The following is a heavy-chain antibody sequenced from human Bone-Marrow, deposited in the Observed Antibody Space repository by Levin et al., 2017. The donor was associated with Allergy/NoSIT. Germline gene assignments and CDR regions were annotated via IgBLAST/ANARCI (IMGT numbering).Heavy chain of an antibody. V-gene: IGHV3-30-3*01. D-gene: IGHD7-27*01. CDR3: ARPLTGAFDI. J-gene: IGHJ3*02. Sequence: SCAASGFTFSSYAMHWVRQAPGKGLEWVAVISYDGSNKYYADSVKGRFTISRDNSKNTLYLQMNSLRAEDTAVYYCARPLTGAFDIWGQGTMVTVSS. CDR1: GFTFSSYA. CDR2: ISYDGSNK.